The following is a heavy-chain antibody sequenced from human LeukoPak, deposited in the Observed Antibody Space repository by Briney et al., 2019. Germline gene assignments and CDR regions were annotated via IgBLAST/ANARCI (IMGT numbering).Heavy chain of an antibody. Sequence: GGSLRLSCAASGFTFSSYGMHWVRQAPGKGLEWVAVISYDGSNKYYADSVKGRFTIPRDNSKNTLYLQMNSLRAEDTAVYYCAKDYIVATITYYFDYWGQGTLVTVSS. CDR3: AKDYIVATITYYFDY. D-gene: IGHD5-12*01. J-gene: IGHJ4*02. CDR1: GFTFSSYG. CDR2: ISYDGSNK. V-gene: IGHV3-30*18.